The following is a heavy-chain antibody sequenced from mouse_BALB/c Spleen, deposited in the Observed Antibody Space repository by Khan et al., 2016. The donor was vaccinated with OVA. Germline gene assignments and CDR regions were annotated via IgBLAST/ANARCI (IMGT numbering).Heavy chain of an antibody. CDR1: GYTFTSYG. CDR2: INTYTGEP. J-gene: IGHJ4*01. V-gene: IGHV9-3-1*01. D-gene: IGHD2-10*01. Sequence: QIQLVQSGPELKKPGETVKISCEASGYTFTSYGMNWVKQSPGKALKWMGWINTYTGEPTYADDFKGRFAFSLETSACTAYLQINNLKNEDTATYFCARPPYFSYTLDYWGQGTSVTVSS. CDR3: ARPPYFSYTLDY.